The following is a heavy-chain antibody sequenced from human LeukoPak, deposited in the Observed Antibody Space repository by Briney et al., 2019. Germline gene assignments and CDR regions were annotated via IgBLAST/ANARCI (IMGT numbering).Heavy chain of an antibody. V-gene: IGHV1-18*01. J-gene: IGHJ4*02. CDR1: GYTFTSYG. CDR2: ISAYNGNT. CDR3: ARDLMGECDSSGYYAPRDY. Sequence: ASVKVSCKASGYTFTSYGISWVRQAPGQGLEWMGWISAYNGNTNYAQKLQGRVTMTTDTCTSTGYMELRSLRSDDTVVYYCARDLMGECDSSGYYAPRDYWGQGTLVTVSS. D-gene: IGHD3-22*01.